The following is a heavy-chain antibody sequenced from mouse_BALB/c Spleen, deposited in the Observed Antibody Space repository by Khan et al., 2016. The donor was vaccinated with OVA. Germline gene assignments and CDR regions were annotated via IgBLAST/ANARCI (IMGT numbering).Heavy chain of an antibody. Sequence: VQLQESGPELVKPGASLKVSCKASGYTFTDYIIGWVKQSTRQGLEWIGDIFPGSDTPYYNEKFKDKATLTADNSYNTAYMQLSSLTSEDSAVYFCARGGYSVFAYWGQGTLVTVSA. CDR1: GYTFTDYI. CDR2: IFPGSDTP. V-gene: IGHV1-77*01. J-gene: IGHJ3*01. CDR3: ARGGYSVFAY.